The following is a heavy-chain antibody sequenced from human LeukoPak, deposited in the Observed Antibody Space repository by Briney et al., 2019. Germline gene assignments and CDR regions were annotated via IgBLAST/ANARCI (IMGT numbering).Heavy chain of an antibody. CDR3: ANLRVSIAARPYNWIDP. Sequence: PGGSLRLSCAASGFTFSNYAMSWVRQGPGKGLEWVSTISGNGISTYYADSVKGRFTISRDNSKNTLYLQMNSLRAEDTAAYYCANLRVSIAARPYNWIDPWGQGSLVTVSS. CDR2: ISGNGIST. J-gene: IGHJ5*02. CDR1: GFTFSNYA. V-gene: IGHV3-23*01. D-gene: IGHD6-6*01.